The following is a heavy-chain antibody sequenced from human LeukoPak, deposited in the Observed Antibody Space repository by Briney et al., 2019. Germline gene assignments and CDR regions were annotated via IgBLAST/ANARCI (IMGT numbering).Heavy chain of an antibody. CDR2: IYYSGST. D-gene: IGHD5-18*01. CDR3: ARDGTWIQYFDY. CDR1: GGSISSYY. V-gene: IGHV4-59*12. J-gene: IGHJ4*02. Sequence: SETLSLTCTVSGGSISSYYWSWIRQPPGKGLEWIGYIYYSGSTNYNPSLKSRVTISVDPSKNQFSLKLSSVTAADTAVYYCARDGTWIQYFDYWGQGTLVTVSS.